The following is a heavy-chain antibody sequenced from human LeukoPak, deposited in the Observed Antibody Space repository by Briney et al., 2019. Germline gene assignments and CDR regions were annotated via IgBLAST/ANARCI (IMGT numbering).Heavy chain of an antibody. CDR2: SSGSGGTT. J-gene: IGHJ4*02. CDR1: GFRFSNYA. D-gene: IGHD2-2*01. Sequence: GGSLRLSCGASGFRFSNYAMTWVRQAPGRGLEWVSASSGSGGTTFYADSVRGRFTISRDNSKDTVYLLMNRLSAEATALYYWAKVRSSQPFPYYFDSWGQGTLVTVSS. V-gene: IGHV3-23*01. CDR3: AKVRSSQPFPYYFDS.